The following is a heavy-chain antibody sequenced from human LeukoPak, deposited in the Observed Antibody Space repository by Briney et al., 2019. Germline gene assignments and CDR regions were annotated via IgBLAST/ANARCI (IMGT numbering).Heavy chain of an antibody. CDR1: GGTFSSYA. Sequence: SVKVSCTASGGTFSSYAISWVRQAPGRGLEWMGGIIPIFGTANYAQKFQGRVTITADESTSTAYMELSSLRSEDTAVYYCARVGRWFGELLLGYWGQGTLVTVSS. V-gene: IGHV1-69*01. J-gene: IGHJ4*02. CDR3: ARVGRWFGELLLGY. D-gene: IGHD3-10*01. CDR2: IIPIFGTA.